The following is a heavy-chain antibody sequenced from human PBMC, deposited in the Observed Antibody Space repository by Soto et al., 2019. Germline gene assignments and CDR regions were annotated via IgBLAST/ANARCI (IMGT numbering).Heavy chain of an antibody. CDR3: ARRDSGSSYGF. D-gene: IGHD1-26*01. Sequence: GASLKISCQGSGYIFTTYWMSWVRQMPGKGLEWMGIIYPGDSDTRYSPSFQGQVTISTDKSISTAYLQWSSLKASDTAMYYCARRDSGSSYGFWGQGTMVTVSS. CDR1: GYIFTTYW. CDR2: IYPGDSDT. J-gene: IGHJ3*01. V-gene: IGHV5-51*01.